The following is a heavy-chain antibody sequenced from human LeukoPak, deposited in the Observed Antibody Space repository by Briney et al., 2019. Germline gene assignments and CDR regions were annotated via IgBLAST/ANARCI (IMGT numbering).Heavy chain of an antibody. CDR2: ISAYNGNT. D-gene: IGHD2-2*01. Sequence: ASVKVSCKASGYTFTGYYMHWVRQAPGQGLEWMGWISAYNGNTNYAQKLQGRVTMTTDTSTSTAYMELRSLRSDDTAVYYCARDRRSFIVVVPAARGFDPWGQGTLVTVSS. J-gene: IGHJ5*02. CDR1: GYTFTGYY. V-gene: IGHV1-18*04. CDR3: ARDRRSFIVVVPAARGFDP.